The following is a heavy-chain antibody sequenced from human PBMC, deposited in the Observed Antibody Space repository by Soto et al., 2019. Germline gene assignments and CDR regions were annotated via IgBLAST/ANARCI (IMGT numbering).Heavy chain of an antibody. CDR2: IRSKANSYAT. CDR1: GFTFSGSA. V-gene: IGHV3-73*02. J-gene: IGHJ4*02. D-gene: IGHD5-12*01. CDR3: AKDRNRVGRWLQLDVDY. Sequence: EVQLVESGGGLVQPGGSLKLSCAASGFTFSGSAMHWVRQASGKGLEWVGRIRSKANSYATAYAASVKGRFTISRDDSKNTAYLQMNSLRAEDTAVYYCAKDRNRVGRWLQLDVDYWGQGTLVTVSS.